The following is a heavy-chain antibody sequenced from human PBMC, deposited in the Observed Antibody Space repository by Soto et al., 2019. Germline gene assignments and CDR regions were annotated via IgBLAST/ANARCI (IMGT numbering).Heavy chain of an antibody. D-gene: IGHD4-17*01. CDR1: GFTVSSNY. J-gene: IGHJ4*02. Sequence: PGGSQRLSCAASGFTVSSNYMSWVRQAPGKGLEWVSVIYSGGSTYYADSVKGRFTISRDNSKNTLYLQMNSLRAEDTAVYYCARGGLEAPFDYWGQGTLVTVSS. V-gene: IGHV3-53*01. CDR3: ARGGLEAPFDY. CDR2: IYSGGST.